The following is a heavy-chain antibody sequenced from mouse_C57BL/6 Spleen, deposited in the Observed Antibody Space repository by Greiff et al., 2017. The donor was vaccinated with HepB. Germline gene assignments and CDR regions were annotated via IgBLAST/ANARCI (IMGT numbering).Heavy chain of an antibody. CDR3: ARRGLRPYYAMDY. CDR1: GYSITSGYD. CDR2: ISYSGST. J-gene: IGHJ4*01. D-gene: IGHD2-4*01. V-gene: IGHV3-1*01. Sequence: DVQLQESGPGMVKPSQSLSLTCTVTGYSITSGYDWHWIRHFPGNKLEWMGYISYSGSTNYNPSLKSRISITHDTSKNHFFLKLNSVTTEDTATYYCARRGLRPYYAMDYWGQGTSVTVSS.